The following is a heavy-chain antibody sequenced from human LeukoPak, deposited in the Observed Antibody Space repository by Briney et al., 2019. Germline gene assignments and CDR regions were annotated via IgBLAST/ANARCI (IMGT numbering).Heavy chain of an antibody. CDR2: MNPNSGNT. Sequence: GASVKVSCKASGYTFTSYDINWVRQATGQGLEWMGWMNPNSGNTGYAQKFQGRVTMTTNTSISTAYMELSSLRSEDTAVYYCARAGWRYFDWKTYYFDYWGQGTLVTVSS. V-gene: IGHV1-8*01. CDR1: GYTFTSYD. D-gene: IGHD3-9*01. J-gene: IGHJ4*02. CDR3: ARAGWRYFDWKTYYFDY.